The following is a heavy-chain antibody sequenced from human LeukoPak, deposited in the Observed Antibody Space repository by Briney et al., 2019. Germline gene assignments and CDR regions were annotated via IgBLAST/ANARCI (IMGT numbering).Heavy chain of an antibody. D-gene: IGHD3-22*01. J-gene: IGHJ5*02. CDR2: ISGSGGST. CDR1: GFTFSSYA. CDR3: ARGDGAIVADNWFDP. V-gene: IGHV3-23*01. Sequence: GGSLRPSCAASGFTFSSYAMSWVRQAPGKGLEWVSAISGSGGSTYYADSVKGRFTISRDNSKNTLYLQMNSLRAEDTAVYYCARGDGAIVADNWFDPWGQGTLVTVSS.